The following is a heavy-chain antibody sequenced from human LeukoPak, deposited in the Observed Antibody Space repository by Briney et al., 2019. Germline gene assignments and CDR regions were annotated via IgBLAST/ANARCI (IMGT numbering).Heavy chain of an antibody. CDR2: ISGSGGST. CDR1: GFTFSSYA. Sequence: PGGSLRLSCAASGFTFSSYAMSWVRQAPGKGLEWVSVISGSGGSTYYADSVKGRFTISRDNAKSSLYLQMNSLRDEDTAVYYCARDPYSGSYGDYYYYYMDVWGKGTTVTISS. D-gene: IGHD1-26*01. CDR3: ARDPYSGSYGDYYYYYMDV. J-gene: IGHJ6*03. V-gene: IGHV3-23*01.